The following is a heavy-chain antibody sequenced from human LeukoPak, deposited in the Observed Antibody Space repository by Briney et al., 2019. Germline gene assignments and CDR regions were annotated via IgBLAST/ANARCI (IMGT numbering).Heavy chain of an antibody. V-gene: IGHV4-31*03. CDR3: ARGYPPLMTTVWFDP. Sequence: PSETLSLTCTVSGGPISSGGYYWSWIRQHPGKGLEWIGCIYYSGSTYYNPSLKSRVTISVDTSKNQFSLKLSSVTAADTAVYYCARGYPPLMTTVWFDPWGQGTLVTVSS. D-gene: IGHD4-11*01. CDR2: IYYSGST. CDR1: GGPISSGGYY. J-gene: IGHJ5*02.